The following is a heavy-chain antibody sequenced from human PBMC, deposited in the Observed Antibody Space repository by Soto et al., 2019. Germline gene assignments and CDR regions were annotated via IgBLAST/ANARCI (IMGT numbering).Heavy chain of an antibody. CDR3: ARKSSSSSWFDP. CDR1: GGTFSSYA. D-gene: IGHD6-6*01. V-gene: IGHV1-18*01. CDR2: IIPYDGTT. J-gene: IGHJ5*02. Sequence: ASVKVSCKASGGTFSSYAISWVRQAPGQGLEWMGWIIPYDGTTNYAQKLQGRVTMTTDTSTRTAYMELRSLRSDDTAVYYCARKSSSSSWFDPWGQGTLVTVSS.